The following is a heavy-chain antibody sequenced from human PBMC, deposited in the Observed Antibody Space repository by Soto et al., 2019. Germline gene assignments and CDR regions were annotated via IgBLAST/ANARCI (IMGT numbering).Heavy chain of an antibody. J-gene: IGHJ4*02. CDR1: GITFSTYW. D-gene: IGHD6-13*01. Sequence: EVQLVESGGGLVQPGGSLRLSCAVSGITFSTYWMTWVRQAPGKGLVWVSRISGDLSSTDYADSVKGRFTISRDNAKNTLYLQMDSLRADDTAVYFCARGIGFSAQDYWGQGTLVTVSS. CDR2: ISGDLSST. V-gene: IGHV3-74*02. CDR3: ARGIGFSAQDY.